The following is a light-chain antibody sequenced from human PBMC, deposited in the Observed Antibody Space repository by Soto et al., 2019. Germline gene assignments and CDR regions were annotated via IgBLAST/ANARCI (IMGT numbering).Light chain of an antibody. V-gene: IGKV1-39*01. Sequence: DIQMTQSPSSLSASVGDRVTITFRASQSISSYLNCYQKKPRKAPKLLIYAASSLPSGATSRFSGSASGTDFPPTISRLQPEDFATYYRQQSYSPLWTFGQGTKVDIK. J-gene: IGKJ1*01. CDR3: QQSYSPLWT. CDR2: AAS. CDR1: QSISSY.